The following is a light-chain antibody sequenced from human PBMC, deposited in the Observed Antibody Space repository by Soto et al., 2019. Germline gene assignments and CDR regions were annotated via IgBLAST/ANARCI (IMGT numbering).Light chain of an antibody. J-gene: IGLJ2*01. V-gene: IGLV2-23*02. CDR3: CSYAGRRTFVI. Sequence: QSALTQPASVSGSPEQSITFSCTGSSSDVGTYNLVSWYQHHPGKAPKLLIYEVTERPSGVSKRFSGSKSGNTASLTFSGLTAADQADYDCCSYAGRRTFVIFGGGTTPAVL. CDR1: SSDVGTYNL. CDR2: EVT.